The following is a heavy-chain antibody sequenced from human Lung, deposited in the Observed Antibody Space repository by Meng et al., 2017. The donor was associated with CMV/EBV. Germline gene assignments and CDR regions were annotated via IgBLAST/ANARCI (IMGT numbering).Heavy chain of an antibody. CDR3: ASGTPGRSYCDY. CDR1: GYTFGSYG. Sequence: QCHLQKSGPGVKKLGASVRVSCKASGYTFGSYGICWVRQAPGQGLEWMGWFVNYVDTYPAPKFQGRVTMTTDTHTNTAFMELRSLTSDDTAVYYCASGTPGRSYCDYWGQGTLVTVFS. V-gene: IGHV1-18*01. D-gene: IGHD2-15*01. J-gene: IGHJ4*02. CDR2: FVNYVDT.